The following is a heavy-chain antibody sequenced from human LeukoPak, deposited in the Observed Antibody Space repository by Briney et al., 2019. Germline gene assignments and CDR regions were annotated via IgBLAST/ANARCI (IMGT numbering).Heavy chain of an antibody. Sequence: SETLFLTCTVSGGAISSRTYYWGWMRQPPGKRLEWIGSICYSGSTYYNPSLKSRVTISVDTSKNQFSLRLSSVTAADTAAYYCARGRDDYNFAYWGQGTLVTVSS. V-gene: IGHV4-39*01. D-gene: IGHD5-24*01. CDR1: GGAISSRTYY. J-gene: IGHJ4*02. CDR2: ICYSGST. CDR3: ARGRDDYNFAY.